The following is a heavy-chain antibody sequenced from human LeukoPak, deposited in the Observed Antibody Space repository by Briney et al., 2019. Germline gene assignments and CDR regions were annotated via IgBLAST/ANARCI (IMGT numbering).Heavy chain of an antibody. CDR2: INISTLKT. D-gene: IGHD4-17*01. J-gene: IGHJ6*04. V-gene: IGHV1-8*01. Sequence: SVKVSCKASRYSFPSYEINWVRQATGQSPDWMGWINISTLKTGYGQGFQGRLTMTRDTSISTAYMELSRLRSDDTAVYYCARDMSEDYGDIGMDVWGKGTTVTISS. CDR3: ARDMSEDYGDIGMDV. CDR1: RYSFPSYE.